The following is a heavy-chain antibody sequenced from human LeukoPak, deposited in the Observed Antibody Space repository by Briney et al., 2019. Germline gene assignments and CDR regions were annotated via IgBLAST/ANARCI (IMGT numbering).Heavy chain of an antibody. Sequence: ASVKVSCKASGYTFTTYAMHWVRQAPGQRLEWMGWINAGNGNTKHSQKFQGRVTITRDTSVSTAYMELSSLRSEDTAVYYCARGWYSSGWYNYYFDYWGQGTLVTVSS. V-gene: IGHV1-3*01. CDR1: GYTFTTYA. D-gene: IGHD6-19*01. CDR3: ARGWYSSGWYNYYFDY. J-gene: IGHJ4*02. CDR2: INAGNGNT.